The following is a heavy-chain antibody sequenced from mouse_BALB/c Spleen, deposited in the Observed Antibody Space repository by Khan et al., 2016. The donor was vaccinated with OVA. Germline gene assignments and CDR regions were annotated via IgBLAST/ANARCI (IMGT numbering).Heavy chain of an antibody. CDR3: ARAVYRYDGYYAMDY. Sequence: VQLVESGPGLVAPSQSLSITCTVSGFSLSRYNIHWVRQPPGKGLEWLGMIWGGGGTDYNSTLKSRLSISKDKSKSQVFLKMNSLQTDDTAMYYCARAVYRYDGYYAMDYWSQGPSVTVSS. V-gene: IGHV2-6-4*01. CDR2: IWGGGGT. J-gene: IGHJ4*01. D-gene: IGHD2-14*01. CDR1: GFSLSRYN.